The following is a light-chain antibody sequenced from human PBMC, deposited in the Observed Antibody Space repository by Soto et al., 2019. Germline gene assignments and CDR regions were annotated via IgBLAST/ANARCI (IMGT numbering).Light chain of an antibody. J-gene: IGLJ1*01. CDR1: SSDVGIYNY. CDR2: EVS. V-gene: IGLV2-14*01. Sequence: QSALTQPASVSGSPGQSIAISCTGSSSDVGIYNYVSRYQQHPGKVPKLIIYEVSNRPSGVSNRFSGSKSGNTASLTISGLQAEDEADYYCSSYTTSSTRVFGTGTKVTVL. CDR3: SSYTTSSTRV.